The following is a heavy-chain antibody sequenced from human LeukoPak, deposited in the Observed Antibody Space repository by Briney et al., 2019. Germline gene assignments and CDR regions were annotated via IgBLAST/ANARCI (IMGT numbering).Heavy chain of an antibody. CDR3: VKGEGSRYYWFDP. CDR1: GFTFSSYA. J-gene: IGHJ5*02. CDR2: ISSNGGST. V-gene: IGHV3-64D*09. D-gene: IGHD5-12*01. Sequence: PGGSLRLSCSASGFTFSSYAMHWVRQAPGKGLEYVSAISSNGGSTYYADSVKGRFTTSRDNSKNTLYLQMSSLRAEDTAVYYCVKGEGSRYYWFDPWGQGTLVTVSS.